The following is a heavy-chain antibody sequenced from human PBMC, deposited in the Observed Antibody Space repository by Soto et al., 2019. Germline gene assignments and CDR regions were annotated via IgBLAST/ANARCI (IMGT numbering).Heavy chain of an antibody. CDR1: EFTFSSYS. D-gene: IGHD1-26*01. CDR3: ARDHIVGATIDY. V-gene: IGHV3-21*01. J-gene: IGHJ4*02. CDR2: ISSSSSYI. Sequence: RDSCAASEFTFSSYSMNWVSKDTGKGLEWVSSISSSSSYIYYADSVKGRSTISRDNAKNSLYLQMNSLRAEDTAVYYCARDHIVGATIDYWGQGTVVTVSS.